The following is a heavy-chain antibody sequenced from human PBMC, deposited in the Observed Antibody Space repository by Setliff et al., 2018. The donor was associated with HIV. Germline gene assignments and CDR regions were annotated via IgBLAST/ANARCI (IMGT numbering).Heavy chain of an antibody. J-gene: IGHJ4*02. CDR1: GFTFNNFG. D-gene: IGHD3-3*01. CDR3: AKELGFWSGYSGPPLAY. Sequence: PGGSLRLSCAASGFTFNNFGMHWVRQAPGKGLEWVALIWSDGSRIEYADSVKGRFTISRDNSKNTLDLEMNSLRAEDTAVYYCAKELGFWSGYSGPPLAYWGQGTLVTVSS. V-gene: IGHV3-33*06. CDR2: IWSDGSRI.